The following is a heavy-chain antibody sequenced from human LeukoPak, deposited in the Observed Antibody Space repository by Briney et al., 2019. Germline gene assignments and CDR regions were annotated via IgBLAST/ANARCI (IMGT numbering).Heavy chain of an antibody. Sequence: SVKVSCKASGGTFSSYAISWVRQAPGQGLEWMGGIIPIFGTANYAQKFQGRVTITADESTSTAYMELSSLRSEDTAVYYCARYPLDQYSSGWFDYWGQGTLVTVSS. D-gene: IGHD6-19*01. CDR2: IIPIFGTA. CDR1: GGTFSSYA. CDR3: ARYPLDQYSSGWFDY. V-gene: IGHV1-69*13. J-gene: IGHJ4*02.